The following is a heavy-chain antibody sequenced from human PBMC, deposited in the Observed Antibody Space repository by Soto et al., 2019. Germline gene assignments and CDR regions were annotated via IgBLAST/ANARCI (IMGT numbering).Heavy chain of an antibody. CDR2: IGTAGDT. V-gene: IGHV3-13*01. J-gene: IGHJ4*02. CDR3: ARAGVDYGDYVAYFDY. Sequence: EVQLVESGGGLVQPGGSLRLSCAASGFTFSSYDMHWVRQATGKGLEWVSAIGTAGDTYYPGSVKGRFTISRENAKNSLYLQMNSLRAGDTAVYYCARAGVDYGDYVAYFDYWGQGTLVTVSS. CDR1: GFTFSSYD. D-gene: IGHD4-17*01.